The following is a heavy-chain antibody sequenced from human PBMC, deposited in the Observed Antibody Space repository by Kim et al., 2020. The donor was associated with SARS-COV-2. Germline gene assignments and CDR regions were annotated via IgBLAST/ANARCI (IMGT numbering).Heavy chain of an antibody. V-gene: IGHV3-21*01. CDR1: GFTFSSYS. Sequence: GGSLRLSCAASGFTFSSYSMNWVRQAPGKGLEWVSSISSSSSYIYYADSVKGRFTISRDNAKNSLYLQMNSLRAEDTAVYYCARFRDSSGYYHYYYGMDVWGQGTTVTVSS. J-gene: IGHJ6*02. CDR3: ARFRDSSGYYHYYYGMDV. D-gene: IGHD3-22*01. CDR2: ISSSSSYI.